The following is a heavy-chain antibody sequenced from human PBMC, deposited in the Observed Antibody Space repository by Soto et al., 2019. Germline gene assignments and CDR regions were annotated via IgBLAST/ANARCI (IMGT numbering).Heavy chain of an antibody. CDR1: GFTFSSYG. J-gene: IGHJ5*02. V-gene: IGHV3-33*01. Sequence: QVQLVESGGGVVQPGRSLRLSCAASGFTFSSYGMHWVRQAPGKGLEWVAVIWYDGSNKYYADSVKGRFTISRDNSKNQRYLQMNSLRAEDTAVYYCARDNSSSWYGQTNWFDPWGQGTLVTVSS. D-gene: IGHD6-13*01. CDR3: ARDNSSSWYGQTNWFDP. CDR2: IWYDGSNK.